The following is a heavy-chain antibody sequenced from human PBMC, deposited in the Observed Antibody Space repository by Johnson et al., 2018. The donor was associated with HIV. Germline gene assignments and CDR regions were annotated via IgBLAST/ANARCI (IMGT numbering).Heavy chain of an antibody. J-gene: IGHJ1*01. CDR3: RQGILGLRWAM. V-gene: IGHV3-30*04. CDR1: GFTFSSYA. D-gene: IGHD6-13*01. Sequence: QVQLVESGGGVVQPGRSLRLSCAASGFTFSSYAMHWVRQAPGKGLEWVAVISYDGSNKNYADSVKGRFTISRDNTKNTLSLQMNSLRAEDTAVHLQRQGILGLRWAMWG. CDR2: ISYDGSNK.